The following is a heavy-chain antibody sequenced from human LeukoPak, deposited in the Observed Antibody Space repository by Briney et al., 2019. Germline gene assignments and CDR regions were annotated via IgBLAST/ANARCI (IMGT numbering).Heavy chain of an antibody. CDR1: GFTVSSNY. V-gene: IGHV3-53*01. CDR2: IFSGGTT. D-gene: IGHD1-1*01. CDR3: ARGIWNDRGFDS. Sequence: PGGSLRLSCAASGFTVSSNYMSWVRQAPGKGLEWVSVIFSGGTTYYADSVKGRFTISRDNSKNTVYLPMNSLRVDETAVYYCARGIWNDRGFDSSGQGTLVTVSS. J-gene: IGHJ4*02.